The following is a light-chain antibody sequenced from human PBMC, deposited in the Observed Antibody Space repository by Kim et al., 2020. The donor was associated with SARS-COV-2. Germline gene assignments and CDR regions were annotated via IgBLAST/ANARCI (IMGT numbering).Light chain of an antibody. CDR2: AAS. J-gene: IGKJ5*01. CDR1: QSISSY. V-gene: IGKV1-39*01. Sequence: DIQMTQSPSSLSASVGDIVTITCRASQSISSYLNWYQQKPGKAPKLLIYAASSLQSGVPSRFSGSGSGTDFTLTISSLQPEDFATYYCQQSYSTPLTFGQETRLEIK. CDR3: QQSYSTPLT.